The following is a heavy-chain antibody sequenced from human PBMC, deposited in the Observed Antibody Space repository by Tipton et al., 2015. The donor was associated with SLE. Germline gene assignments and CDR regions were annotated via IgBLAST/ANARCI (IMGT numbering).Heavy chain of an antibody. J-gene: IGHJ5*01. D-gene: IGHD3-3*01. CDR3: ARDRDFSSGYYIDS. CDR2: VFHSGST. CDR1: GGSINTATFH. Sequence: TLSLTCTVSGGSINTATFHWGWLRQPPGKGLEWIGSVFHSGSTYYSPSLKSRVTISMDTSKNQFSLKLRSVTAADTAVYSCARDRDFSSGYYIDSWGQGTLITVSS. V-gene: IGHV4-39*07.